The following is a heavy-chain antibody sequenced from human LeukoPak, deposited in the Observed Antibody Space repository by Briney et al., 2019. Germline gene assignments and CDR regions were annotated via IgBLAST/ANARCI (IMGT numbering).Heavy chain of an antibody. V-gene: IGHV3-9*01. CDR2: ISWNSGSI. Sequence: PGGSLRLSCAASGFTFDDYAMYWVRQAPGKGLEWVSGISWNSGSIGYADSVKGRFTISRDNAKNSLYLQMNSLRAEDTALYYCAKTQTVVVPRGPFDIWGQGTMVTVSS. CDR3: AKTQTVVVPRGPFDI. CDR1: GFTFDDYA. D-gene: IGHD3-22*01. J-gene: IGHJ3*02.